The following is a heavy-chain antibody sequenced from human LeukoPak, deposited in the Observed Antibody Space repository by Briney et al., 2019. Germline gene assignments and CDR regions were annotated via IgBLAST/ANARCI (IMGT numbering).Heavy chain of an antibody. D-gene: IGHD6-6*01. V-gene: IGHV1-69*04. Sequence: GSSVKVSCKASGGTFSSYAISWVRQAPGQGLEWMGRIIPILGIANYAQKFQGRVTITADKSTSTAYMELSSLRSEDTAVYYCARASTSIAARPGDFGYWGQGTLVTASS. CDR3: ARASTSIAARPGDFGY. CDR1: GGTFSSYA. CDR2: IIPILGIA. J-gene: IGHJ4*02.